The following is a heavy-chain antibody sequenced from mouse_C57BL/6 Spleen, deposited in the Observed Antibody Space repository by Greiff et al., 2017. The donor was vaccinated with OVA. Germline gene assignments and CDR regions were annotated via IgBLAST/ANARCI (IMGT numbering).Heavy chain of an antibody. J-gene: IGHJ3*01. D-gene: IGHD1-1*01. CDR3: ARHEDYGSSPFAY. Sequence: QVQLQQSGPGLVAPSQSLSITCTVSGFSLTSYGVHWVRQPPGKGLEWLVVIWSDGSTTYNSALKSRLSISKDNSKSQVFLKMNSLQTDDTAMYYCARHEDYGSSPFAYWGQGTLVTVSA. CDR1: GFSLTSYG. V-gene: IGHV2-6-1*01. CDR2: IWSDGST.